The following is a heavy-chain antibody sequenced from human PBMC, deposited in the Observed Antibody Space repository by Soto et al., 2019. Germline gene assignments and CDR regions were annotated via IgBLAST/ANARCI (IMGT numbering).Heavy chain of an antibody. Sequence: PSETLSLTCNVSGGSISNSNYYWGWIRQPPGKGLEWIGSIYYTGNTYYNPSLKSRVTISVDTSKNQFSLRPSSVAAADTAVYYCARVRVAVAGTEFDFWGQGTLVTVSS. CDR1: GGSISNSNYY. V-gene: IGHV4-39*01. CDR2: IYYTGNT. CDR3: ARVRVAVAGTEFDF. D-gene: IGHD6-19*01. J-gene: IGHJ4*02.